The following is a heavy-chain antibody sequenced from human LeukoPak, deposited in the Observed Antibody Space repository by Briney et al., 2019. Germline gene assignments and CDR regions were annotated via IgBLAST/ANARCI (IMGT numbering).Heavy chain of an antibody. V-gene: IGHV3-13*01. CDR1: GFTFSSYD. CDR3: ARALRDDSSGPTDAFDI. Sequence: GGSLRLSCAASGFTFSSYDMHSARRATGKGLECVLAIVTAGDTYYPGPVKGRFTISRENAKNSLYLQMSSLRAGDTGVYYCARALRDDSSGPTDAFDIWGQGTMVTVSS. J-gene: IGHJ3*02. CDR2: IVTAGDT. D-gene: IGHD3-22*01.